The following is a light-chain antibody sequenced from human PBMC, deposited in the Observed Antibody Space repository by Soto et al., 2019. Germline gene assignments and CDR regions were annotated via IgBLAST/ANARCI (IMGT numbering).Light chain of an antibody. Sequence: AIRMTQSPSSLSASTGDRVNITCLASQGISSYLAWYQQKPGKAPKLLIYGASTLQSGVPARFSGSGSGTDFTLTISCLQSEDFATYYCQQYYSYPRTFGQGTKVDI. CDR3: QQYYSYPRT. V-gene: IGKV1-8*01. CDR2: GAS. CDR1: QGISSY. J-gene: IGKJ1*01.